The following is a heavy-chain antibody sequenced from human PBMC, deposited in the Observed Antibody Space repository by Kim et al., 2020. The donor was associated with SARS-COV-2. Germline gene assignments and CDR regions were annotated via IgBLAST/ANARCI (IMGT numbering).Heavy chain of an antibody. J-gene: IGHJ5*02. D-gene: IGHD3-10*01. CDR1: GDSVSSNSAA. CDR3: ARGEVTMVRGVIITSWFDP. V-gene: IGHV6-1*01. Sequence: SQTLSLTCAISGDSVSSNSAAWNWIRQSPSRGLEWLGRTYYRSKWYNDYAVSVKSRITINPDTSKNQFSLQLNSVTPEDTAVYYCARGEVTMVRGVIITSWFDPWGQGTLVTVSS. CDR2: TYYRSKWYN.